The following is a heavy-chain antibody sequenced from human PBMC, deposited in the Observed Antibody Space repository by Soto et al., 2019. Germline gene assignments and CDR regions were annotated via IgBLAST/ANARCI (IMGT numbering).Heavy chain of an antibody. CDR1: GYTFTSYY. V-gene: IGHV1-46*01. J-gene: IGHJ3*02. Sequence: ASVKVSCKASGYTFTSYYMHWVRQAPGQGLEWMGIINPSGGSTSYAQKFQGRVTITADESTSTAYMELSSLRSEDTAVYYCATEAKAWGRSAFDIWGQGTMVTVSS. CDR3: ATEAKAWGRSAFDI. CDR2: INPSGGST. D-gene: IGHD3-16*01.